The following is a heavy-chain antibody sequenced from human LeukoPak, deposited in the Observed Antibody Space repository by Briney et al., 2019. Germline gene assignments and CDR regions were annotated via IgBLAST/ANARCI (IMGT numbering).Heavy chain of an antibody. V-gene: IGHV4-59*12. Sequence: SETLSLTCTVSGGSISSYYWSWIRQPPGKGLEWIGYISYSGSTNYNPSLKSRVTISVDTSKNQFSLKLSSVTAADTAVYYCARGCYYDFWSGYRDAFDIWGQGTMVTVSS. J-gene: IGHJ3*02. CDR1: GGSISSYY. CDR2: ISYSGST. CDR3: ARGCYYDFWSGYRDAFDI. D-gene: IGHD3-3*01.